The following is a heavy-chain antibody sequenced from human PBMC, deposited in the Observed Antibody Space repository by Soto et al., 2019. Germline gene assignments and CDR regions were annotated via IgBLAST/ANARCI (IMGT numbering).Heavy chain of an antibody. CDR2: IYYSGST. J-gene: IGHJ4*02. CDR3: ARHHYTAMVNGLFDY. Sequence: QVQLQESGPGLVKPSETLSLTCTVSGGSISSYYWSWIRQPPGKGLEWIGYIYYSGSTNYNPSLKSRVTISVDTSKNHFSLKLSSVTAADTAVYYCARHHYTAMVNGLFDYWGQGTLVTVSS. CDR1: GGSISSYY. D-gene: IGHD5-18*01. V-gene: IGHV4-59*08.